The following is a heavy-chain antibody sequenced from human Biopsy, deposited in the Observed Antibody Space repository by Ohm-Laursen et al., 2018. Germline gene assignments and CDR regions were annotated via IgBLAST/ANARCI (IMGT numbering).Heavy chain of an antibody. D-gene: IGHD3-22*01. Sequence: ATVKISCKASGYTFTGYHVHWVRQAPGQGLEWMGWINAKTGDTNYAQKFQGRVTMTRDTSISMAYVDLSSLRSDDTAVYYCTRGGYYYDSLAYYYWFDPWGQGTLVTVSS. V-gene: IGHV1-2*02. CDR3: TRGGYYYDSLAYYYWFDP. CDR2: INAKTGDT. J-gene: IGHJ5*02. CDR1: GYTFTGYH.